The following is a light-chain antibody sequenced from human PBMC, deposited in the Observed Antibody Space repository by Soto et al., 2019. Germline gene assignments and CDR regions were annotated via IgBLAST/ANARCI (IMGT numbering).Light chain of an antibody. CDR2: GAS. CDR1: ETIGMTS. Sequence: EIVLTQSPGTLSLSPGERATLSCTASETIGMTSLAWYQQKPGQAPRIVISGASKTAFGIPDRFSGSTSGTVFNLAISRLESEDSAVYHCLQHGSAPYTFGQGTRLEIK. V-gene: IGKV3-20*01. CDR3: LQHGSAPYT. J-gene: IGKJ2*01.